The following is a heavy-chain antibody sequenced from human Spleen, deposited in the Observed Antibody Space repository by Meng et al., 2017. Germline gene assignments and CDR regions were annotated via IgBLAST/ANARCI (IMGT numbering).Heavy chain of an antibody. J-gene: IGHJ5*02. D-gene: IGHD2-2*01. CDR2: ILYTGRT. CDR1: GASITTDY. V-gene: IGHV4-59*01. CDR3: ARVTNGVVSFDP. Sequence: QVQLHESCPGLVKPSETLSLPCLVSGASITTDYWSWIRQPPGKGLEWTGYILYTGRTDYNPSLRGRVTISIDTSKTQFSLHLSSVTAADTAVYYCARVTNGVVSFDPWGQGTLVTVSS.